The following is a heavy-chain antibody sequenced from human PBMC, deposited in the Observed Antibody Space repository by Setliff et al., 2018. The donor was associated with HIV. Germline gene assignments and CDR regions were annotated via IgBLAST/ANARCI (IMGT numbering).Heavy chain of an antibody. D-gene: IGHD6-13*01. CDR2: INPDSRGT. CDR1: GYAFSDYS. CDR3: ARGVKGIATTGKYYFDY. Sequence: ASVTVSCKTSGYAFSDYSIHWVRQAPGQGLEWVGRINPDSRGTNYAQTFQGRVTMTRDTSANTAYMELSRLRSDDTAVFYRARGVKGIATTGKYYFDYWGQVTLVTGS. J-gene: IGHJ4*02. V-gene: IGHV1-2*06.